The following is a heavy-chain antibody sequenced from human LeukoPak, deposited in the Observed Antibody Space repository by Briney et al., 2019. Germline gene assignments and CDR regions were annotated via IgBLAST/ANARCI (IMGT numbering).Heavy chain of an antibody. CDR3: ARDQVHYYDSSGYIAGYFQH. J-gene: IGHJ1*01. Sequence: ASVKVSCKASGYTFTSYYMHWVRQAPGQGLEWMGIINPSGGSTSYAQKFQGRVTMTRDTSTSTVYMELSSLRSEDTAVYYCARDQVHYYDSSGYIAGYFQHWGQGTLVTVSS. CDR2: INPSGGST. CDR1: GYTFTSYY. V-gene: IGHV1-46*01. D-gene: IGHD3-22*01.